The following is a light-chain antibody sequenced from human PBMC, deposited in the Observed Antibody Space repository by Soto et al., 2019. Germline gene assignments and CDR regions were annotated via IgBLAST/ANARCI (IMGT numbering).Light chain of an antibody. CDR2: AAS. Sequence: IRMTQSPSSLSASTGDRVTITCRASQDISSYLAWYQQKPGKAPNLLIYAASNLQSGVPSRFSGSESGTDFTLTISCLQSEDFATYFCQQYYNYPRTFGQGTKVEIK. J-gene: IGKJ1*01. V-gene: IGKV1-8*01. CDR1: QDISSY. CDR3: QQYYNYPRT.